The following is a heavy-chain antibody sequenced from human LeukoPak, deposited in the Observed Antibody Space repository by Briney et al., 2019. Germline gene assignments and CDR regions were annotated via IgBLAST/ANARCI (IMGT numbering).Heavy chain of an antibody. V-gene: IGHV4-59*01. J-gene: IGHJ4*02. CDR1: GGSISSYY. Sequence: SETLSLTCTVSGGSISSYYWSWIRQPPGKGLEWIGYIYYSGSTNYNPSLKSRVTISVDTSKNQFSLKLSSVTAADTAVYYCARDNGKTSSGYSYWGRGTLVTVSS. CDR3: ARDNGKTSSGYSY. D-gene: IGHD3-22*01. CDR2: IYYSGST.